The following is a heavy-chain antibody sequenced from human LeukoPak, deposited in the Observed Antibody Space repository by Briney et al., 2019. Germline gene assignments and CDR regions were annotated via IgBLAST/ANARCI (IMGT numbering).Heavy chain of an antibody. D-gene: IGHD6-6*01. V-gene: IGHV3-23*01. CDR2: ISGSGGST. J-gene: IGHJ6*02. CDR3: ARVLSSSPYYYYGMDI. CDR1: GFTFSSYA. Sequence: GGSLRLSCAASGFTFSSYAMSWVRQAPGKGLEWVSAISGSGGSTYYADSVKGRFTISRDNSKNTLYLQMNSLRAEDTAVYYCARVLSSSPYYYYGMDIWGQGTTVTVSS.